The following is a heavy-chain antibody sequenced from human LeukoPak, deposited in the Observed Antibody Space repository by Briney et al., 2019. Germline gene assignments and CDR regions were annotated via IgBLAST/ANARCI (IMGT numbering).Heavy chain of an antibody. D-gene: IGHD6-25*01. V-gene: IGHV4-30-2*01. CDR1: GGSISSGGYS. CDR3: ARDLFERDAFDI. J-gene: IGHJ3*02. CDR2: IYHSGST. Sequence: SETLSLTCAVSGGSISSGGYSWSWIRQPPGRGLEWIGYIYHSGSTYYNPSLKSRVTISVDRSKNQFSLKLSSVTAADMAVYYCARDLFERDAFDIWGQGTMVTVSS.